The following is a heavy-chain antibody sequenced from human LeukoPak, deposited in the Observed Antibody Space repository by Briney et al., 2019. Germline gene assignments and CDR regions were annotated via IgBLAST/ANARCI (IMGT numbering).Heavy chain of an antibody. CDR3: ARDAPGNTALDY. Sequence: GGSLRLSCAASGFTFISYWMHWVRQAPGKGLVWVSRINGYGSSTDFADSVKGRFTTSRDNAKNTLYLQMNSLRAEDTAVYYCARDAPGNTALDYWGQGTLVTVSS. CDR2: INGYGSST. J-gene: IGHJ4*02. D-gene: IGHD5-18*01. V-gene: IGHV3-74*01. CDR1: GFTFISYW.